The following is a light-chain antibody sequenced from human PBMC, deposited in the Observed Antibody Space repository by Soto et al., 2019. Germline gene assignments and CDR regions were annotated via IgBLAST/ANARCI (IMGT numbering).Light chain of an antibody. J-gene: IGLJ1*01. CDR1: KNDIGLYDF. CDR2: EVV. CDR3: KSYAGTNTEV. V-gene: IGLV2-8*01. Sequence: QSGLTQPASASGSPGQSVTISCTGTKNDIGLYDFVSWYQHHPGKAPRLIIYEVVQRPSGVPDRFSGSKSGNTASLTVSGLEAADEADYFFKSYAGTNTEVFTSGTHVTVL.